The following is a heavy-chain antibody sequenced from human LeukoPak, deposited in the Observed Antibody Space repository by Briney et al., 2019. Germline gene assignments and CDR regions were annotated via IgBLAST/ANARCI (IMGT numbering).Heavy chain of an antibody. V-gene: IGHV1-8*01. Sequence: GASVKVSCKASGYTFTSYDINWVRQATGQGLEWMGWMNPNSGNTGYSQKFQGRVTMTRNTSISTAYMELSSLRSEDTAVYYCARGREEITMVRGVTDDSFDIWGQGTMVTVSS. CDR2: MNPNSGNT. CDR1: GYTFTSYD. D-gene: IGHD3-10*01. CDR3: ARGREEITMVRGVTDDSFDI. J-gene: IGHJ3*02.